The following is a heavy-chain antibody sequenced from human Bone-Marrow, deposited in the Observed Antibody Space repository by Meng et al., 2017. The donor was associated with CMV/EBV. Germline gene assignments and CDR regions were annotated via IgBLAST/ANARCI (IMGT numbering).Heavy chain of an antibody. D-gene: IGHD2-21*01. V-gene: IGHV1-18*01. CDR3: ARDRRPYCSGDCYSDFDL. CDR1: GYTFTSYG. CDR2: ISSYDANT. J-gene: IGHJ4*02. Sequence: ASVKVSCKASGYTFTSYGINWVRQAPGQGLEWMGRISSYDANTNYAQNFQDRVTMTTDTSTSTAYMELRSLTSDDTAIYFCARDRRPYCSGDCYSDFDLWGQGTPVTVSS.